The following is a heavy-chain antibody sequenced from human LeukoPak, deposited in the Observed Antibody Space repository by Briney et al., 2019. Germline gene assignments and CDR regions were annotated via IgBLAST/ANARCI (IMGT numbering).Heavy chain of an antibody. CDR2: IYSGGST. V-gene: IGHV3-53*01. Sequence: GGSLRLSCAASGFTVSSYYMSWVRQAPGKGLEWVSVIYSGGSTYYADSVKGRFTISRDNSKNTLYLQMNSLRAEDTAVYYCASRTYYYYYGMDVWGQGTAVTVSS. CDR3: ASRTYYYYYGMDV. J-gene: IGHJ6*02. CDR1: GFTVSSYY.